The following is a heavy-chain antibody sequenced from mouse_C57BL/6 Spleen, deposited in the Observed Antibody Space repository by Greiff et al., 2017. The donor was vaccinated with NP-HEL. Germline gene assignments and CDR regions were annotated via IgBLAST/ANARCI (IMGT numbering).Heavy chain of an antibody. CDR3: AREGITTVEYYFDY. CDR2: IDPSDSET. D-gene: IGHD1-1*01. Sequence: QVHVKQPGAELVRPGSSVKLSCKASGYTFTSYWMHWVKQRPIQGLEWIGNIDPSDSETHYNQKFKDKATLTVDKSSSTAYMQLSSLTSEDSAVYYCAREGITTVEYYFDYWGQGTTLTVSS. J-gene: IGHJ2*01. CDR1: GYTFTSYW. V-gene: IGHV1-52*01.